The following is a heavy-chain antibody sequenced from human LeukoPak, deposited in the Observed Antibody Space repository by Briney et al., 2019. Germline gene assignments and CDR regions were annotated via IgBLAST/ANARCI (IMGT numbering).Heavy chain of an antibody. Sequence: ASVKVSCKASGYTFTSYAMHWVRQAPGQRLEWMGWINAGNGNTKYSQKFQGRVTITRDTSASTAYMELSSLRSEGTAVYYCARGSAMWYFDLWGRGTLVTVSS. V-gene: IGHV1-3*01. CDR3: ARGSAMWYFDL. CDR2: INAGNGNT. D-gene: IGHD6-25*01. J-gene: IGHJ2*01. CDR1: GYTFTSYA.